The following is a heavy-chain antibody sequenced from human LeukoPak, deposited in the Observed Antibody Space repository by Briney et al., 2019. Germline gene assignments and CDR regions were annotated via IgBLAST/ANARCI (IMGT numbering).Heavy chain of an antibody. Sequence: PSETLSLTCAVSGYSISSGYYWGWIRQPPGKGLEWIGSIYHSGSTYYNPSLKSRVTISVDTSKNQFSLKLSSVTAADTAVYYCASPPVNYDFWSGYPYYYYYMDVWGKGTTVTVSS. J-gene: IGHJ6*03. CDR3: ASPPVNYDFWSGYPYYYYYMDV. V-gene: IGHV4-38-2*01. CDR2: IYHSGST. D-gene: IGHD3-3*01. CDR1: GYSISSGYY.